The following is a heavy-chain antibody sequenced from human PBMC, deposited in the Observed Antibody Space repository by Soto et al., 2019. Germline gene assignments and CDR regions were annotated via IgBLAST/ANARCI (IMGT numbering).Heavy chain of an antibody. CDR3: AKGLAAAGYGMDV. CDR1: GFTFSSYG. Sequence: QVQLVESGGGVVQPGRSLRLSCAASGFTFSSYGMHWVRQAPGKGLEWVAVISYDGSNKYYADSVKGRFTISRDNSKNTLYLQMNSLRAEDTAVYYCAKGLAAAGYGMDVWGQGTTVTVSS. V-gene: IGHV3-30*18. J-gene: IGHJ6*02. CDR2: ISYDGSNK. D-gene: IGHD6-13*01.